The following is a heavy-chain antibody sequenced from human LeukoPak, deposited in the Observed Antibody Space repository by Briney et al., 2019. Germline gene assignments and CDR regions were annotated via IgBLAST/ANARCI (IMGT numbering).Heavy chain of an antibody. CDR3: ARGFGSYDMGGMDV. CDR1: GFTFSSYD. Sequence: PGGSLRLSCAASGFTFSSYDMHWVRQATGKGLEWVSAIGTAGDTYYPGSVKGRFTISRENAKNSLYLQMNSLRAGDTAVYYCARGFGSYDMGGMDVWGQGTTVTVSS. CDR2: IGTAGDT. J-gene: IGHJ6*02. D-gene: IGHD3-9*01. V-gene: IGHV3-13*01.